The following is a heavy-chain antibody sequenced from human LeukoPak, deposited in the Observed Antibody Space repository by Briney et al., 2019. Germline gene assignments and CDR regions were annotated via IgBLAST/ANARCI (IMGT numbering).Heavy chain of an antibody. CDR2: TSSDLNVK. Sequence: GGSLRLSCAASGFTFRNYVIHWVRQAPGKGLEWVAVTSSDLNVKLYADSVKGRFTISRDNSRSTLYLQMNSLRPEDTAIYHCAREGYYGSGSPPSLYFDYWGQGTLVTVSS. D-gene: IGHD3-10*01. V-gene: IGHV3-30-3*01. J-gene: IGHJ4*02. CDR3: AREGYYGSGSPPSLYFDY. CDR1: GFTFRNYV.